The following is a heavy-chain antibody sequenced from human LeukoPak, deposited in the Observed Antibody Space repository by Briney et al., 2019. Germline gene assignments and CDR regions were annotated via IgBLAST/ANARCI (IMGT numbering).Heavy chain of an antibody. J-gene: IGHJ3*02. D-gene: IGHD3-10*01. CDR2: ISAYNGNT. Sequence: ASVKVSCKASGYTFTGYYIHWVRQAPGQGLEWMGWISAYNGNTNYAQKLQGRVTMTTDTSTSTAYMELRSLRSDDTAVYYCARMPGYGSGSSDAFDIWGQGTMVTVSS. CDR3: ARMPGYGSGSSDAFDI. V-gene: IGHV1-18*04. CDR1: GYTFTGYY.